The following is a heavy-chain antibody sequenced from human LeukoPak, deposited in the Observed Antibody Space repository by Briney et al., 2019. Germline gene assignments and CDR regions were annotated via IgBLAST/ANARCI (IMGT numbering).Heavy chain of an antibody. CDR2: VSGSGDST. D-gene: IGHD6-13*01. J-gene: IGHJ5*02. Sequence: PGGSLRLSCAASGFTFSAYSMSWVRQAPGKGLEWVSAVSGSGDSTYYADSVKGRFTISRDNSKNTLFLQMNSLRADDTAIYYCARPAGGAAAANADSWGQGTVVTVCS. CDR1: GFTFSAYS. CDR3: ARPAGGAAAANADS. V-gene: IGHV3-23*01.